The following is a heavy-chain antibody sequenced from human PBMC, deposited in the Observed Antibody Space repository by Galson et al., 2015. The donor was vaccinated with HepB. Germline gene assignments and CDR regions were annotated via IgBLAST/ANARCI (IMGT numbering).Heavy chain of an antibody. V-gene: IGHV3-7*03. J-gene: IGHJ5*02. CDR1: GYTFSSYW. Sequence: SLKLSCEASGYTFSSYWMSWVRQAPGQGLEWVANIKQDGSEKYYVDSVKGRFTISRDNAKNSLYLQMNSLRAEDTAVYYCARGVYWFDPWGQGTLVTVSS. CDR2: IKQDGSEK. CDR3: ARGVYWFDP.